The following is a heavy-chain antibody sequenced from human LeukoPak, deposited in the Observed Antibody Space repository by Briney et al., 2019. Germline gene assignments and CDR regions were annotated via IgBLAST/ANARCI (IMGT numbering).Heavy chain of an antibody. CDR3: AKPGSSRGIAGRRPTKYYFDY. Sequence: GGSLRLSCAASGFTFSNAWMSWVRQAPGKGLGWVGRIKSKTDGGTTDYAAPVKGRFTISRDDSKNTLYLQMNSLRAEETAVYYCAKPGSSRGIAGRRPTKYYFDYWGQGTLVTVSS. J-gene: IGHJ4*02. D-gene: IGHD6-6*01. CDR1: GFTFSNAW. V-gene: IGHV3-15*01. CDR2: IKSKTDGGTT.